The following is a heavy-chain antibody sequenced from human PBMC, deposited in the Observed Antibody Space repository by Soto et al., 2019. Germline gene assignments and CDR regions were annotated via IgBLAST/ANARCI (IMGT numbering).Heavy chain of an antibody. CDR2: ISYDGSNK. CDR1: GFTFSSYA. Sequence: GGSLRLSWAAAGFTFSSYAMHWVRQAPGKGLEWVALISYDGSNKYYADSVKGRFTISRDNSKNTLYVQMSSLRAEDTAVYYCTRVLGSNDYHGMDVRGQGTTGTLPS. V-gene: IGHV3-30-3*01. CDR3: TRVLGSNDYHGMDV. J-gene: IGHJ6*02. D-gene: IGHD2-15*01.